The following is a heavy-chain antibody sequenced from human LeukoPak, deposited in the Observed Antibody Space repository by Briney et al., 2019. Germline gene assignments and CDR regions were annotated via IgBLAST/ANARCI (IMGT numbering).Heavy chain of an antibody. J-gene: IGHJ4*02. CDR2: IYWDDDE. CDR1: GFSLHTNGVG. CDR3: AHITLRLSEWPPRRTFDI. V-gene: IGHV2-5*02. D-gene: IGHD3-3*01. Sequence: QSGPTLVHPTHPLTLTCTFSGFSLHTNGVGVGWIRQPPGKALESLTLIYWDDDERLIPSLKSRLSITKDPSRNQVVLTMTNMDPVDTATYFCAHITLRLSEWPPRRTFDIWGQGILVTVSS.